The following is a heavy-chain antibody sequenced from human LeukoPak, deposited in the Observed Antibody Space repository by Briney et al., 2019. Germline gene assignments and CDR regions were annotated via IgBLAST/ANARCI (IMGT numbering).Heavy chain of an antibody. CDR3: ARLNSYGYYFDY. CDR1: GGSMSSYY. CDR2: IYYSGST. J-gene: IGHJ4*02. D-gene: IGHD5-18*01. V-gene: IGHV4-59*01. Sequence: SETLSLTCIVSGGSMSSYYWSWIRQPPGKGLEWIGYIYYSGSTSYAPSLKSRVTISVDTSKNQFSLKLNSVTAADTAVYYCARLNSYGYYFDYWGQGTLVTVSS.